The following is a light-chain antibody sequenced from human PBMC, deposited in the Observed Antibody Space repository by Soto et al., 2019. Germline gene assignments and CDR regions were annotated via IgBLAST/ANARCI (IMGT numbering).Light chain of an antibody. CDR3: QQYSNWPLLS. J-gene: IGKJ4*01. Sequence: EVVLSQSPATLSVSPGAGASLPCSASQSVGSNLAWYQQKPGQTPRVLIYGASTRAIGIPARFSGSGFGTEFTLTISSLQSEDFVVYYCQQYSNWPLLSFGGGTKVDIK. CDR2: GAS. V-gene: IGKV3-15*01. CDR1: QSVGSN.